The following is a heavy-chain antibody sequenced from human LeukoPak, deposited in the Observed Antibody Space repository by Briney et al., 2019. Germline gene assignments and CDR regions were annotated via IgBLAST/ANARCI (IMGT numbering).Heavy chain of an antibody. V-gene: IGHV3-7*01. D-gene: IGHD5-24*01. J-gene: IGHJ4*02. Sequence: PGGSLRLSCAASGFTFSSYWMTWVRQAPGKGLEWVANIKQDGSEKYYVDSVKGRFTISRDDAKNSLYLQVNSLRVEDTAVYYCATLEMATMNVDYWGQGTLVTVSS. CDR2: IKQDGSEK. CDR1: GFTFSSYW. CDR3: ATLEMATMNVDY.